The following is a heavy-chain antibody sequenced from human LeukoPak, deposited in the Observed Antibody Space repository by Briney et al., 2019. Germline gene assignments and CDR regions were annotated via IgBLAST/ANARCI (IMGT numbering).Heavy chain of an antibody. Sequence: GGSLRLSCAASGFTFSSYAMSWVRQAPGKGLEWVSAISGSGGSTYYADSVKGRFTISRDNSKNTLYLQMNSLRAKDTAVYYCAKDLGDYGDYYFDYWGQGTLVTVSS. CDR3: AKDLGDYGDYYFDY. V-gene: IGHV3-23*01. CDR1: GFTFSSYA. CDR2: ISGSGGST. J-gene: IGHJ4*02. D-gene: IGHD4-17*01.